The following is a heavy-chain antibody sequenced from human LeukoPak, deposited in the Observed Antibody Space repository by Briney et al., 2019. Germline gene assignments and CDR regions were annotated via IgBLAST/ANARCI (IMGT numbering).Heavy chain of an antibody. D-gene: IGHD5-18*01. V-gene: IGHV1-2*02. CDR1: GYTFTGYY. J-gene: IGHJ4*02. Sequence: ASVKVSCKASGYTFTGYYMHWVRQAPGQGVEWMEWINPNSGGTNYAQKFQGRVTMTRDASISTAYMELSRLRSDDTAVYYCAREPDTAMAYFDYWGQGTLVTVSS. CDR3: AREPDTAMAYFDY. CDR2: INPNSGGT.